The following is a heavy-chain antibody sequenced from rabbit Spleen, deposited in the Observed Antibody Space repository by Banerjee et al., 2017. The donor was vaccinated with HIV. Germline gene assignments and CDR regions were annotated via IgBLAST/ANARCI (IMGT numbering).Heavy chain of an antibody. D-gene: IGHD8-1*01. Sequence: EQLEESGGGLVKPEGSLTLTCKASGVSLNDKDVMCWVRQAPGKGLEWIACINIVTGKSVYASWAKGRFIMFRTSSTTVTLQMTSLTAADTATYFRARDTGSSFSSYGMDLWGPGTLSPS. CDR3: ARDTGSSFSSYGMDL. CDR1: GVSLNDKDV. V-gene: IGHV1S45*01. CDR2: INIVTGKS. J-gene: IGHJ6*01.